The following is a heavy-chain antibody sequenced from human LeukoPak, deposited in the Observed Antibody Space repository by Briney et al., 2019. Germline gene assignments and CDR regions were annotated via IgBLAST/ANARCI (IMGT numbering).Heavy chain of an antibody. CDR2: IYYSGST. CDR3: ARGAYYYDSSAGDAFDI. Sequence: PSETLSLTCTVSGGSLSSYYWSWIRQPPGKGLEWIGYIYYSGSTNYNPSLKSRVTISVDTSKNQFSLKLSSVTAADTAVYYCARGAYYYDSSAGDAFDIWGQGTMVTVSS. CDR1: GGSLSSYY. D-gene: IGHD3-22*01. J-gene: IGHJ3*02. V-gene: IGHV4-59*01.